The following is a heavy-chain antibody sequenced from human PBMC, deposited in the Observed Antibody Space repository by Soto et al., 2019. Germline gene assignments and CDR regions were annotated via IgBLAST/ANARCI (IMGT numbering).Heavy chain of an antibody. CDR1: GGSISSYY. D-gene: IGHD6-13*01. CDR2: IYYSGST. J-gene: IGHJ5*02. Sequence: PSETLSLTCTFSGGSISSYYWSWIRQPPGKGLEWIGYIYYSGSTNYNPSLKSRVTISVDTSKNQFSLKLSSVTAADTAVYYCARAGAAAGTGFDPWGQGTLVTVSS. CDR3: ARAGAAAGTGFDP. V-gene: IGHV4-59*01.